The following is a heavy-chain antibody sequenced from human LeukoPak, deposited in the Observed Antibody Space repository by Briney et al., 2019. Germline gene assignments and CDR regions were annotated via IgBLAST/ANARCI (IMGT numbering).Heavy chain of an antibody. J-gene: IGHJ6*02. CDR2: ITRSGGST. D-gene: IGHD1-20*01. V-gene: IGHV3-23*01. CDR3: ARPMYNWNDGGYYYGMDV. CDR1: GFTFSSYA. Sequence: GGSLRLSCAASGFTFSSYAMSWVRQAPGKGLEWVSAITRSGGSTYYADSVKGRFTISRDNSKNTLYLQMNSLRAEDTAVYYCARPMYNWNDGGYYYGMDVWGQGTTVTVSS.